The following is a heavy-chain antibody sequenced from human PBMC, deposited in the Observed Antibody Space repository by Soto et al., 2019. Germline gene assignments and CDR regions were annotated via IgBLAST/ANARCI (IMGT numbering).Heavy chain of an antibody. J-gene: IGHJ4*02. D-gene: IGHD3-22*01. V-gene: IGHV3-23*01. Sequence: GGSLRLSCAASGFTFSSYAMSWVRQAPGKGLEWVSAISGSGGSTYYADSVKGRFTISRDNSKNTLYLQMNSLRAEDTAVYYWAKDPRQDYYDSSGYYFDYWGQGTLVTVSS. CDR1: GFTFSSYA. CDR2: ISGSGGST. CDR3: AKDPRQDYYDSSGYYFDY.